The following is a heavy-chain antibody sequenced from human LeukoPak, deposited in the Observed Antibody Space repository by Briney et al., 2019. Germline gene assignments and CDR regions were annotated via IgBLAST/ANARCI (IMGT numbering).Heavy chain of an antibody. CDR2: IYSGGTT. CDR1: GFTVSSNY. CDR3: AKVDIVVVPAAKGYYYYMDV. D-gene: IGHD2-2*03. Sequence: GGSLRLSCAASGFTVSSNYMSWVRQAPGKGLEWVSIIYSGGTTYYADSVKGRFTISRDNSKNTLYLQMNSLRPEDTAVYYCAKVDIVVVPAAKGYYYYMDVWGKGTTVTVSS. V-gene: IGHV3-66*02. J-gene: IGHJ6*03.